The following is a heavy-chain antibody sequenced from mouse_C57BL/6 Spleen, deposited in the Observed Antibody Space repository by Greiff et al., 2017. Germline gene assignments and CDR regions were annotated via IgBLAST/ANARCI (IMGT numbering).Heavy chain of an antibody. CDR3: ARDGYDAWFAY. CDR2: IDPSDSET. Sequence: VQLQQPGAELVRPGSSVKLSCKASGYTFTSYWMHWVKQRPIQGLEWIGNIDPSDSETHYNQKFKDKATLTVDKSSSTAYMQLSSLTSEDSAVYYGARDGYDAWFAYWGQGTLVTVAA. CDR1: GYTFTSYW. J-gene: IGHJ3*01. D-gene: IGHD2-2*01. V-gene: IGHV1-52*01.